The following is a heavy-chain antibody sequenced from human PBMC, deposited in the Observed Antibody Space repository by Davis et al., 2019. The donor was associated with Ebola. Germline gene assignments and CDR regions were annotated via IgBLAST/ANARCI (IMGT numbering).Heavy chain of an antibody. CDR3: ARYPLTGTTFGMDV. CDR1: GYTFTSYD. Sequence: AASVKVSCKASGYTFTSYDINWVRQAPGQGLEWMGGIIPIFGTADYAQKFRGRLTIIADKSTSTAYMELSSLRSEDTAMYYCARYPLTGTTFGMDVWGQGTTVTVSS. V-gene: IGHV1-69*06. J-gene: IGHJ6*02. CDR2: IIPIFGTA. D-gene: IGHD1-7*01.